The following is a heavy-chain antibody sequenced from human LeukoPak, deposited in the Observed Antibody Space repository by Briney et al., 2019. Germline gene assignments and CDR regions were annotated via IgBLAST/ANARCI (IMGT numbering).Heavy chain of an antibody. Sequence: SETLSLTCTVSGGSISSYYWSWIRQPPGKGLEWIGYIYYSGSTDYNPSLKSRVTISVDTSKNRFSLKRSSVTAADAAVYYCARVAIGYYYDSSGYYDYWGQGTLVTVSS. D-gene: IGHD3-22*01. J-gene: IGHJ4*02. CDR2: IYYSGST. CDR1: GGSISSYY. CDR3: ARVAIGYYYDSSGYYDY. V-gene: IGHV4-59*01.